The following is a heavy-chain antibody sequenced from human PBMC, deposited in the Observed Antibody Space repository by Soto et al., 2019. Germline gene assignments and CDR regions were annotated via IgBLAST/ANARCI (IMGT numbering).Heavy chain of an antibody. CDR1: GYFFTSYA. V-gene: IGHV1-3*01. Sequence: QVQLVQSGPEVKKTGASVKVSCRASGYFFTSYAIHWVRQAPGPRLEWLGWINAANGNTKYSQNFQGTVIITRDTSAKTVYTEVSSLKSGDPGVDYCARGGIAVAGRDRVAYWGQGTRVPVFS. CDR3: ARGGIAVAGRDRVAY. CDR2: INAANGNT. J-gene: IGHJ4*02. D-gene: IGHD6-19*01.